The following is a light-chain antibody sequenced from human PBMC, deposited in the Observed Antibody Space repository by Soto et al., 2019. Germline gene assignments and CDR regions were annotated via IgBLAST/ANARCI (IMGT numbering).Light chain of an antibody. V-gene: IGKV3-15*01. CDR1: QSVRSN. CDR3: QNYKNLWG. CDR2: GAS. Sequence: EIVMTQSPATLSVSPGERVTLSCRASQSVRSNLAWYQQKPGQVPRVLIYGASTRAIGIPDRFRGSGSGTEFTLTIGGLQSEDVAVYYCQNYKNLWGFGGGTKVEIK. J-gene: IGKJ4*01.